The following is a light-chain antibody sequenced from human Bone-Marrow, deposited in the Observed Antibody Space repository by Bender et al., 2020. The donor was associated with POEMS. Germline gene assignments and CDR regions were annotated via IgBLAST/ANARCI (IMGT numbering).Light chain of an antibody. V-gene: IGLV1-44*01. Sequence: QSVLTQPPSVSGTPGQRVTISCSGSGSNIGGYPVNWYQHLPGTAPKLLIYGDNQRPSGVPDRFSGSKSGNTASLTISGLLAEDEADYYCCSYAGSRILVFGGGTKLTVL. CDR2: GDN. J-gene: IGLJ3*02. CDR1: GSNIGGYP. CDR3: CSYAGSRILV.